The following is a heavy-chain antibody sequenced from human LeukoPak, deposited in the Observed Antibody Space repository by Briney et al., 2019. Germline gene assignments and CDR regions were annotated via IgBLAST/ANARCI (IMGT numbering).Heavy chain of an antibody. CDR2: IWYDGSNK. V-gene: IGHV3-33*06. CDR1: GFTFSSYG. D-gene: IGHD3-16*01. Sequence: GGSLRLSCAESGFTFSSYGMHWVRQAPGKGLEWVAVIWYDGSNKYYADSVKGRFTISRDNSKNTLYLQMNSLRAEDTAVYYCAKGLRYYSIDYWGQGTLVTVSS. CDR3: AKGLRYYSIDY. J-gene: IGHJ4*02.